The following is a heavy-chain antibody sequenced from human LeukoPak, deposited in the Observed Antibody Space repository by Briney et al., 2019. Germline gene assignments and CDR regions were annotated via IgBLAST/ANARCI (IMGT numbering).Heavy chain of an antibody. D-gene: IGHD2-15*01. CDR1: GYTFTSYG. V-gene: IGHV1-18*01. CDR2: ISAYNGNT. Sequence: GASVKVSCKASGYTFTSYGISWVRQAPGQGLEWKGWISAYNGNTNYAQKLQGRVTMTTDTSTSTAYMELRSLRSDDTAVYYCAREGGFEPSWAFDIWGQGTMVTVSS. CDR3: AREGGFEPSWAFDI. J-gene: IGHJ3*02.